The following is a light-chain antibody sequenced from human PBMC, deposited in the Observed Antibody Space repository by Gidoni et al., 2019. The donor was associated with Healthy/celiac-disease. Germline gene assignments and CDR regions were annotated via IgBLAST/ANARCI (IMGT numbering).Light chain of an antibody. J-gene: IGKJ1*01. Sequence: DIQMTQSPSTLSASVGDRVTLTCRASQSISSWLAWYQQKPGKAPKLLIYKASSLEGGVPSRFSGSGSGTEFTLTISSLQPDDFATYYCQQYNSYWTFGQGTKVEIK. V-gene: IGKV1-5*03. CDR3: QQYNSYWT. CDR1: QSISSW. CDR2: KAS.